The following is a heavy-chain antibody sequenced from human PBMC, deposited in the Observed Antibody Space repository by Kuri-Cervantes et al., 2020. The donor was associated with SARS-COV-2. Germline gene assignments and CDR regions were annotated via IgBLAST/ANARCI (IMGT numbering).Heavy chain of an antibody. J-gene: IGHJ4*02. Sequence: GESLKISCAASGFTFSDYYMSWIRQAPGKGLEYVANIQPDGNNKYYVDSVKGRFTISRDNAKNSLYLQMNSLRAEDTAVYYCARADLYSSGWYAKTYYFDYWGQGTLVTFSS. CDR1: GFTFSDYY. CDR2: IQPDGNNK. V-gene: IGHV3-7*01. CDR3: ARADLYSSGWYAKTYYFDY. D-gene: IGHD6-19*01.